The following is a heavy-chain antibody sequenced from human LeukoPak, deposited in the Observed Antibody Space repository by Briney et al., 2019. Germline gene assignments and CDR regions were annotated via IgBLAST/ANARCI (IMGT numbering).Heavy chain of an antibody. CDR3: TGETYYFDY. CDR1: GFTFSSYA. D-gene: IGHD1-1*01. Sequence: GGSLRLSCAASGFTFSSYAMSWVRQAPGKGLEWVSTISGSGGTTYYADSVKGRFTISRDNSKNTLYLQMNSLRAEDTALYYCTGETYYFDYWGQGTLVTVSS. V-gene: IGHV3-23*01. CDR2: ISGSGGTT. J-gene: IGHJ4*02.